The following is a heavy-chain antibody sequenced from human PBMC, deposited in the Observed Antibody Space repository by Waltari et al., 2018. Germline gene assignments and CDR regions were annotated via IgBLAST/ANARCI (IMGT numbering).Heavy chain of an antibody. CDR1: GFIFRTFG. Sequence: QVQLVESGGGVVQPGWFLALTCLASGFIFRTFGIHWVPQAPGQRLEWVAVIWYDGSNKYYADSVKGRFTISRDNSKNTLYLQMNSLRAEDTAVYYCASSVGYCSSASCPPLMDVWGQGTTVTVSS. J-gene: IGHJ6*02. CDR2: IWYDGSNK. V-gene: IGHV3-33*08. D-gene: IGHD2-2*01. CDR3: ASSVGYCSSASCPPLMDV.